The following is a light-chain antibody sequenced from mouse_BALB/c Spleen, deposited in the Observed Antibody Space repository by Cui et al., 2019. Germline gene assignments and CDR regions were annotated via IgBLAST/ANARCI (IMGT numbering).Light chain of an antibody. V-gene: IGKV4-72*01. CDR2: ATP. Sequence: QIVLSQSPAILSASPGEKVTMSCRASVSVSYMHWYQQKPGSSPKPWIYATPNLASGVPARFSGSGSGTSYSLTISRVEAEDAATYYCQQWSSNPLTFGAGTKLELK. CDR1: VSVSY. J-gene: IGKJ5*01. CDR3: QQWSSNPLT.